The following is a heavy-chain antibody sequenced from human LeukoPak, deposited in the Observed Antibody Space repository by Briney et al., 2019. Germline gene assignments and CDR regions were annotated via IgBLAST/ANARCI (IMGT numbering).Heavy chain of an antibody. CDR3: ARDLRGYGAIYLYYYMDV. Sequence: SETLSLTCTVSGGSISSGDYYWSWIRQPPGKGLEWIGYIYYSGSTYYNPSLKSRVTISVDTSKNQFSLKLSSVTAADTAVYYCARDLRGYGAIYLYYYMDVWGKGTTVTVSS. D-gene: IGHD5-12*01. CDR2: IYYSGST. V-gene: IGHV4-30-4*08. CDR1: GGSISSGDYY. J-gene: IGHJ6*03.